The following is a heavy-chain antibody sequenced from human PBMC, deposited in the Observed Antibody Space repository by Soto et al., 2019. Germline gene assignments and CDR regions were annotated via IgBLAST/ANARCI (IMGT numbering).Heavy chain of an antibody. V-gene: IGHV1-2*02. Sequence: ASVKVSCKASGYTFTGYYMHWVRQAPGQGLEWMGWINPSSGGTNYAQKFQGRVTMTRDTSISTAYMELSRLRSDDTAVYYCARDPHQQWFDYWGQGTLVTVSS. CDR3: ARDPHQQWFDY. J-gene: IGHJ4*02. CDR2: INPSSGGT. D-gene: IGHD6-19*01. CDR1: GYTFTGYY.